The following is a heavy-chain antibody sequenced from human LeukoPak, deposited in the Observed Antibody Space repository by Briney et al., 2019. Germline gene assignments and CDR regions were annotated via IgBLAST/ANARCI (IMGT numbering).Heavy chain of an antibody. Sequence: SETLSLTCTVSGGSISSYYWSWIRQPPAKGLAWMGYIYYSGSTNYNPSLKSRVTISVDTCKNQDSLKLSSVTAADTAVYYCARDQVGVGASYFDYWGQGTLVTVSS. CDR1: GGSISSYY. V-gene: IGHV4-59*01. CDR2: IYYSGST. J-gene: IGHJ4*02. D-gene: IGHD1-26*01. CDR3: ARDQVGVGASYFDY.